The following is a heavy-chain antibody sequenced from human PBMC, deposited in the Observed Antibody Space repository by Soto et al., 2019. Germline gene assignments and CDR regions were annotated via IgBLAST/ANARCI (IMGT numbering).Heavy chain of an antibody. CDR2: ISAYNANT. Sequence: QVQLVQSGAEVKKPGASVKVSCKTSGYTFTSYRITWVRQAPGQGLEWMGRISAYNANTHYAQNLQGRVTITTDTSTSTAYMELRSLRSDDTAVYFCARIQYTWFDPWGQGTLVTVSS. CDR3: ARIQYTWFDP. J-gene: IGHJ5*02. CDR1: GYTFTSYR. V-gene: IGHV1-18*04.